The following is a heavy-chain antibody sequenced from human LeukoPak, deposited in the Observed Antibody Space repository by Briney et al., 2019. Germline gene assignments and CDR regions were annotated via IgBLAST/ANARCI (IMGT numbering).Heavy chain of an antibody. D-gene: IGHD6-6*01. CDR1: GGSISSSSYY. CDR2: IYYSGST. Sequence: SETLSLTCTVSGGSISSSSYYWGWIRQPPGKGLEWIGSIYYSGSTYYNPSLKSRVTISVDTSKNQFSLKLSSVTAADTAVYFCARLPSLVYVDYWGQGTLVIVSS. V-gene: IGHV4-39*01. J-gene: IGHJ4*02. CDR3: ARLPSLVYVDY.